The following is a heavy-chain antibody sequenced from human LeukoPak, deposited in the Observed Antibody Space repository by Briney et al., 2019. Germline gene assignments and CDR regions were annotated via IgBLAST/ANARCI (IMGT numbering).Heavy chain of an antibody. CDR3: AKDGFGMPPH. V-gene: IGHV3-23*01. D-gene: IGHD2-2*01. CDR2: ISNSGYGT. Sequence: PGGSLRLSCAPSGFTFSIYAMIWVRQAPGKGLEWVSAISNSGYGTYYADSVKGRFTISRDNSKNTLYLQMNSLRAEDTAVYYCAKDGFGMPPHWGQGTLVTVSS. CDR1: GFTFSIYA. J-gene: IGHJ4*02.